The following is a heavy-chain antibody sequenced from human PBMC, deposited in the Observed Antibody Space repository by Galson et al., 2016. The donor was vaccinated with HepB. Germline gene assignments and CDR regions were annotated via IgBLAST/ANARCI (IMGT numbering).Heavy chain of an antibody. Sequence: VRQAPGPGLEWMGIINPLSGGTDYAQRFQGRVTMTRDTSTSTVSMELSSLRSEDTAVYYCARAIMTPSDNWFDPWGQGSLVTVSS. J-gene: IGHJ5*02. CDR2: INPLSGGT. D-gene: IGHD2-8*01. CDR3: ARAIMTPSDNWFDP. V-gene: IGHV1-46*01.